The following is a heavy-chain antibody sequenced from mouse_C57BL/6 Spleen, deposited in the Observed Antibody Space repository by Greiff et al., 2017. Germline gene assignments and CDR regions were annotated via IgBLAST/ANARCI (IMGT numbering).Heavy chain of an antibody. J-gene: IGHJ3*01. Sequence: EVQLQQSGPELVKPGASVKISCKASGYTFTDYYMNWVKQSHGKSLEWIGDINPNNGGTSYNQKFKGKATLTVDKSSSTAYMELRSLTSEDSAVYYCARSDYDYVAYWGQGTLVTVSA. CDR2: INPNNGGT. D-gene: IGHD2-4*01. CDR1: GYTFTDYY. V-gene: IGHV1-26*01. CDR3: ARSDYDYVAY.